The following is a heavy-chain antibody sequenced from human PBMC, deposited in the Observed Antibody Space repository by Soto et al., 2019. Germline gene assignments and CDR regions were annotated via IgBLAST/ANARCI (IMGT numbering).Heavy chain of an antibody. Sequence: EVQLVESGGGLVQPGGSLRLSCADSGFTFSSYWMHWVRQAPGKGLVWVSRINSDGSSTNYADSVKGLFTISRDNAKNTLYLQMNSLRVEDTAVYYCARKYNYESSGYYYWGQGTLVTVSS. V-gene: IGHV3-74*01. CDR3: ARKYNYESSGYYY. J-gene: IGHJ4*02. CDR1: GFTFSSYW. CDR2: INSDGSST. D-gene: IGHD3-22*01.